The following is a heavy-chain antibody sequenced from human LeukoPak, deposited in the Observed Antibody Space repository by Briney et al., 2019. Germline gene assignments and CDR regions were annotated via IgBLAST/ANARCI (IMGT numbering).Heavy chain of an antibody. J-gene: IGHJ4*02. CDR3: ASAEHAAPLRFDY. CDR2: INPNSGGT. D-gene: IGHD6-6*01. Sequence: ASVKVSCKASGYTFTGYYMHWVRQAPGQGLEWMGWINPNSGGTNYAQKFQGRVTMTRDTSISTAYMELSRLRSDDTAVYYCASAEHAAPLRFDYWGQGTLVTVST. CDR1: GYTFTGYY. V-gene: IGHV1-2*02.